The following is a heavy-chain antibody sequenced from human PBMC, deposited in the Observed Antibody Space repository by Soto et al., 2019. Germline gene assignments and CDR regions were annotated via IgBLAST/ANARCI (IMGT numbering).Heavy chain of an antibody. Sequence: QVQLVQSGAEVRKPGASVKVSCKASGYTFTSYAMHWVRQAPGQRLEWMGWINAANGNTKYSQKFQGRVTITRDTSASTTYMELSSLRSEDTAVYYCARDFYGYWGQGTLVTVSS. CDR2: INAANGNT. CDR3: ARDFYGY. J-gene: IGHJ4*02. V-gene: IGHV1-3*01. D-gene: IGHD3-10*01. CDR1: GYTFTSYA.